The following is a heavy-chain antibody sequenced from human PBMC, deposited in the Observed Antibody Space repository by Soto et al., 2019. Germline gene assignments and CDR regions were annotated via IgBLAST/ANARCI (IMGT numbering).Heavy chain of an antibody. CDR1: GFKFSNYA. CDR2: ISATGSGT. V-gene: IGHV3-23*01. CDR3: AKDRRAGGNSAFYFDF. J-gene: IGHJ4*02. Sequence: GGSLRLSCAASGFKFSNYAMSWVRQAPGKGLEWVSLISATGSGTYYADSVKGRFTISRDNSHNTLYLQVHSLTAEDTAVYYCAKDRRAGGNSAFYFDFWGKGAQVTVSS. D-gene: IGHD3-16*01.